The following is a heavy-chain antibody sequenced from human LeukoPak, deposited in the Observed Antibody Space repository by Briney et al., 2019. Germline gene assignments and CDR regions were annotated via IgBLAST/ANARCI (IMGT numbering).Heavy chain of an antibody. CDR1: GFTFGNYA. Sequence: PGRSLRLSCTASGFTFGNYAMSWFRQAPGKGLEWVSSISSSSYIYYADSVKGRFTISRDNAKNSLYLQMNSLRAEDTAVYYCAGAAAGTYYFDYWGQGTLVTVSS. V-gene: IGHV3-21*01. CDR2: ISSSSYI. CDR3: AGAAAGTYYFDY. D-gene: IGHD6-13*01. J-gene: IGHJ4*02.